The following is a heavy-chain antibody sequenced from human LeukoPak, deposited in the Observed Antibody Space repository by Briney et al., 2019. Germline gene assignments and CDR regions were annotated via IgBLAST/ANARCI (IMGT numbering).Heavy chain of an antibody. CDR3: ARASHDYGDYSHFDY. J-gene: IGHJ4*02. D-gene: IGHD4-17*01. Sequence: SETLSLTCTVSGGSISSYYWSWIRQPPGQGLEWIGYIYYSGSTNYNPSLKSRVTISVDTSKNQFSLKLSSVTAADTAVYYCARASHDYGDYSHFDYWGQGTLVTVSS. CDR1: GGSISSYY. V-gene: IGHV4-59*01. CDR2: IYYSGST.